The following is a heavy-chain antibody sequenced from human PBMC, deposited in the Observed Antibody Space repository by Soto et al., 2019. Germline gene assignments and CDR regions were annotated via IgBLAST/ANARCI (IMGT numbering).Heavy chain of an antibody. CDR2: ISHTGAVT. J-gene: IGHJ5*02. CDR1: GFTFSNYA. D-gene: IGHD6-13*01. V-gene: IGHV3-23*01. CDR3: ANSNPHSSNCWFAP. Sequence: PGGSLRLSCGALGFTFSNYAMTWVRQAPGKGLEWVSAISHTGAVTYYADSVKGRFTISRDNSKNTLYLQMNSLRAEDTAIYYCANSNPHSSNCWFAPWGQGTLVTVSS.